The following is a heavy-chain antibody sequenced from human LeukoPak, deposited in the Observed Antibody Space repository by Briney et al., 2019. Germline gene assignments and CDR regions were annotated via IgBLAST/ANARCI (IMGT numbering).Heavy chain of an antibody. V-gene: IGHV3-23*01. CDR3: AKGLGTSSWYYFDY. CDR2: ISGSGGNT. CDR1: GFTFSSYA. Sequence: GGSLRLSCAASGFTFSSYALTWVLQAPGKGLEWVSGISGSGGNTYYADSVKGRFTISRDNSKNTLYLQANSLRAEDTAVYYCAKGLGTSSWYYFDYWGQGTLVTVSS. J-gene: IGHJ4*02. D-gene: IGHD6-13*01.